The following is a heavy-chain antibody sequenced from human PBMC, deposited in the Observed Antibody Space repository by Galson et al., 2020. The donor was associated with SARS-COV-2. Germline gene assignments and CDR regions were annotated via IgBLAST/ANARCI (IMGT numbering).Heavy chain of an antibody. CDR2: IYYSGST. V-gene: IGHV4-39*07. Sequence: SETLSLTCTVSGGSISGSRSYWGWIRQPPGQGLAWIGSIYYSGSTYYKPSLESRVTISVDTSRNQFSLKLSSVTAADTAVYYCARGFDWFDPWGQGTLVTVSS. CDR3: ARGFDWFDP. CDR1: GGSISGSRSY. J-gene: IGHJ5*02.